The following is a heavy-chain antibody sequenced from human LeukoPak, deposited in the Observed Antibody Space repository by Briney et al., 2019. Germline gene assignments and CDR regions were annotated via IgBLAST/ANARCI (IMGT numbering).Heavy chain of an antibody. CDR1: GASISSSSNY. CDR3: ARHPEQFGSGSYFDY. J-gene: IGHJ4*02. D-gene: IGHD3-10*01. V-gene: IGHV4-39*01. Sequence: SETLSLTCTVSGASISSSSNYRGWIRQPPGKGLEWIGTVYYTGSTYSNSSLQSRVTISIDTSKNQFSLKLSSVTAADTAVYYCARHPEQFGSGSYFDYWGPGILVTVSS. CDR2: VYYTGST.